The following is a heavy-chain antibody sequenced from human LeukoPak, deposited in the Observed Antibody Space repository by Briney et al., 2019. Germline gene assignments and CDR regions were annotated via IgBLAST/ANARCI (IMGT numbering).Heavy chain of an antibody. CDR2: INHSGST. J-gene: IGHJ3*02. V-gene: IGHV4-34*01. CDR3: ARRYCSSTSCYLPRSVINAFDI. Sequence: SETPSLTCAVYGGSFSGYYWSWIRQPPGKGLEWIGEINHSGSTNYNPSLKSRVTISVDTSKNQFSPKLSSVTAADTAVYYCARRYCSSTSCYLPRSVINAFDIWGQGTMVTVSS. D-gene: IGHD2-2*01. CDR1: GGSFSGYY.